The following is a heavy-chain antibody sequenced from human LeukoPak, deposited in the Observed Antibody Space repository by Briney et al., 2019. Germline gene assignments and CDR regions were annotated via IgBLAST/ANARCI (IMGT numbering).Heavy chain of an antibody. CDR3: ARDWFADTGEPGMDV. J-gene: IGHJ6*02. D-gene: IGHD3-10*01. V-gene: IGHV3-53*01. CDR2: IYSGGST. CDR1: GFTVSSNY. Sequence: GGSLRLSCAASGFTVSSNYMSWVRQAPGKGLEWVSVIYSGGSTYYADSVKGRFTISRDNSKNTLYLQMNSLRAEDTAVYYCARDWFADTGEPGMDVWGQGTTVTVSS.